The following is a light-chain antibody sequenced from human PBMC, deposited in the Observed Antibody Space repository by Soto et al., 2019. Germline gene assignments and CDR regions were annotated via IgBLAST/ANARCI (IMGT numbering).Light chain of an antibody. J-gene: IGLJ1*01. V-gene: IGLV2-14*01. CDR1: SSDVGGYNY. Sequence: QSALTQPASVSGSPGQSITISYTGTSSDVGGYNYVSWYQQHPGKAPKLMIYEVSNRPSGVSNRFSGSKSGNTASLTISGLQAEDEADYYCTSYTSSITYVFGTGTKVTVL. CDR3: TSYTSSITYV. CDR2: EVS.